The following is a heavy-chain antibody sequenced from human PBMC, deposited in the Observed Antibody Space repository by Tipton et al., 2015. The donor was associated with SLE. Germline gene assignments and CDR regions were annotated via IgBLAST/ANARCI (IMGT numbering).Heavy chain of an antibody. V-gene: IGHV4-59*08. Sequence: TLSLTCTVSGGSINNYYWSWIRQPPGKGLEWIGYVYYSGSTNYSPSLKSRVTIPVDTSKNQFSLKLSSGTAADTAVYYCARRGSYMGPLQAWGQGTLVTVSS. CDR2: VYYSGST. CDR3: ARRGSYMGPLQA. CDR1: GGSINNYY. J-gene: IGHJ5*02. D-gene: IGHD5-24*01.